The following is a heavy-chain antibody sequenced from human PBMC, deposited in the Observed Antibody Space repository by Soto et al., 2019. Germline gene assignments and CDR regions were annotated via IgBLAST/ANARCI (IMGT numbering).Heavy chain of an antibody. D-gene: IGHD4-17*01. Sequence: SVEVSDRAPRYTLTCYYMHWVRQAPGQGLEWMGWMNPNSGGTNYEQKFKGRVTMTSDTSISTAYMELSRLRSDDTAMYYCARYAVTRGSYAFDIWGQGTMVTVSS. CDR2: MNPNSGGT. V-gene: IGHV1-2*02. J-gene: IGHJ3*02. CDR1: RYTLTCYY. CDR3: ARYAVTRGSYAFDI.